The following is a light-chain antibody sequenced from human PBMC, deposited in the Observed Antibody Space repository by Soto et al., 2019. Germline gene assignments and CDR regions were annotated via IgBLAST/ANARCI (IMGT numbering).Light chain of an antibody. CDR1: QSVNNN. Sequence: EIVMTQSPATLSVSPGERATLFCRASQSVNNNFLAWYQQKPGQAPRLLIHGASTRATGIPARFSGSGSGTEFTLTISSLQSEDFAVYYCQQYSAWPLTFSGGTKVDIK. J-gene: IGKJ4*01. CDR2: GAS. V-gene: IGKV3-15*01. CDR3: QQYSAWPLT.